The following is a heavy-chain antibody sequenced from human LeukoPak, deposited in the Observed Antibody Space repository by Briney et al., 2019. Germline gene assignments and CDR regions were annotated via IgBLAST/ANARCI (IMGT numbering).Heavy chain of an antibody. CDR3: AKRAVANPFDY. CDR1: GFTFSKYG. J-gene: IGHJ4*02. Sequence: GGSLRLSCAASGFTFSKYGIHWVRQAPGKGLEWVAFVRSDGSNKYYAESLKGRFTISRDNSKNTLYLQMNSLRAEDTAVYYCAKRAVANPFDYWGQGTLVTVSS. CDR2: VRSDGSNK. D-gene: IGHD6-19*01. V-gene: IGHV3-30*02.